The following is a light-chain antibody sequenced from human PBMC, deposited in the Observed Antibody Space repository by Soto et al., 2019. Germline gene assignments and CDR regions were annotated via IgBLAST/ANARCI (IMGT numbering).Light chain of an antibody. Sequence: QSALTQPASVSGSPGQSITISCTGTSSDIGSYNYVSWYQQHTGKAPKLMIYEVSNRPSGVSNRFSGSKSGNTASLTIYWLQSEDEADYYCHSYTSTSSWVFGGGTKLTVL. V-gene: IGLV2-14*01. CDR2: EVS. CDR3: HSYTSTSSWV. CDR1: SSDIGSYNY. J-gene: IGLJ3*02.